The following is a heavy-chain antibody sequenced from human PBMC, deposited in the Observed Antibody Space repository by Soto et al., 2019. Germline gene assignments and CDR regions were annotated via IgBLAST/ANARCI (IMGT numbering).Heavy chain of an antibody. CDR1: GFTFSSYA. Sequence: DVQLLESAGGMRQPGGSLRLSCAASGFTFSSYAMTWVRQAPGQGLEWVSVISGSGLSTHYADSVKGRFTISRDNSNYTLYLEMNSLRVDDTAVYYCARDANHVFDPWGQGTLVTVSS. J-gene: IGHJ5*02. CDR2: ISGSGLST. CDR3: ARDANHVFDP. V-gene: IGHV3-23*01.